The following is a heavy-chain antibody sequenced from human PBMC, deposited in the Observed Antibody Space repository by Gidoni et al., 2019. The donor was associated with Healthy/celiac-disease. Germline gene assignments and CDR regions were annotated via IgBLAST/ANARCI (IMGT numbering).Heavy chain of an antibody. V-gene: IGHV3-33*01. CDR1: GFAFSSNG. J-gene: IGHJ3*02. CDR2: IWDDGSNK. CDR3: ARDALGYSYGNDAFDI. D-gene: IGHD5-18*01. Sequence: QVQLVASGVGVVQPGRFLRLSCAASGFAFSSNGMHWVRQAPGNGLWWLGVIWDDGSNKYYADNVKGRFTISRDNSKNTLYLQMNSLRAEDTAVYYCARDALGYSYGNDAFDIWGQGTMVTVSS.